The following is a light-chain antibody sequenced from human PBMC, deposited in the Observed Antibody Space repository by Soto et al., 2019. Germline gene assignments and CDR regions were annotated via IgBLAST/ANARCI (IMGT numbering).Light chain of an antibody. CDR1: QPITRY. CDR2: ATS. CDR3: QQSYSNPT. V-gene: IGKV1-39*01. Sequence: DIQMTQSPSSLSASVGDRVTITCRASQPITRYLNWYQQKAGKAHKLLIYATSSLESGVPSRFSGSGSGTDFTLTINSLQLEDLAIYYCQQSYSNPTFGGGTKVEIK. J-gene: IGKJ4*01.